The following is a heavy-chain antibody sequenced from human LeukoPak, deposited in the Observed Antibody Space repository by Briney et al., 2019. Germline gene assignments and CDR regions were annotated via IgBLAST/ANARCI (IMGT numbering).Heavy chain of an antibody. CDR1: GFTFSSYS. CDR3: ARDGIAVAGAYGMDV. Sequence: PGGSLRLSCAASGFTFSSYSMNWVRQAPGKGLEWVSSISSSSSYIYYADSVKGRFTISRDNAKNSLYLQMSSLRAEDTAVYYCARDGIAVAGAYGMDVWGQGTTVTVSS. J-gene: IGHJ6*02. CDR2: ISSSSSYI. V-gene: IGHV3-21*01. D-gene: IGHD6-19*01.